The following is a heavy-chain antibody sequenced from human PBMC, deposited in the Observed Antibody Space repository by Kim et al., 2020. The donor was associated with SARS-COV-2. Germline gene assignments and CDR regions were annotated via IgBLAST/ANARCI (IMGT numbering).Heavy chain of an antibody. CDR2: IKQDGNQK. D-gene: IGHD6-19*01. CDR3: ARDGDLYSSGKDAFDI. V-gene: IGHV3-7*01. J-gene: IGHJ3*02. Sequence: GGSLRLSCAASEFTFSSYWMTWVRQAPGKGLEWVANIKQDGNQKYYVDSVKGRFTISRDNAKNSLYLQMNSLRAEDTAVYYCARDGDLYSSGKDAFDIWGQGTMVTVSS. CDR1: EFTFSSYW.